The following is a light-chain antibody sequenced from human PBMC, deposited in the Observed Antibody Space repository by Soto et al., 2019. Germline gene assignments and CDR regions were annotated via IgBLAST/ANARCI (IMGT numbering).Light chain of an antibody. CDR2: GAS. Sequence: EIVLTQSPGTLSLSPGERATLSCRASQSVSSNVAWYQQKAGQAPRLLIYGASARATGIPARFSGSGSGTEFTLTISSLQSEDFAVYYCQQYNKWPPLTFGGGTKVDIK. CDR1: QSVSSN. CDR3: QQYNKWPPLT. V-gene: IGKV3-15*01. J-gene: IGKJ4*01.